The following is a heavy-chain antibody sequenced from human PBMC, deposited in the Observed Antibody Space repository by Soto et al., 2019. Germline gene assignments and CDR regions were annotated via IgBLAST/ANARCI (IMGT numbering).Heavy chain of an antibody. CDR3: ARTSDCSSTSCYTSNWFDP. CDR2: IYHSGST. V-gene: IGHV4-30-2*01. Sequence: PSETLSLTCAVSGGSISSGGYSWSWIRQPPGKGLEWIGYIYHSGSTYYNPSLKSRVTISVDRSKNQFSLKLSSVTAADTAVYYCARTSDCSSTSCYTSNWFDPWGQGNLVTVS. J-gene: IGHJ5*02. CDR1: GGSISSGGYS. D-gene: IGHD2-2*02.